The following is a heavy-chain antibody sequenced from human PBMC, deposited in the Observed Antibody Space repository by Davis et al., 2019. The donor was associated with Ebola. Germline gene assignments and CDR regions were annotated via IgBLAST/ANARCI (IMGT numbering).Heavy chain of an antibody. J-gene: IGHJ6*02. CDR3: AREVYSNYVRYYGMDV. D-gene: IGHD4-11*01. V-gene: IGHV1-18*01. Sequence: ASVKVSCKASGYTFTSYGISWVRQAPGQGLEWMGWISAYNGNTNYAQKLQGRVTMTTDTSTSTAYMELRSLRSDDTAVYYCAREVYSNYVRYYGMDVWGQGTTVTVSS. CDR2: ISAYNGNT. CDR1: GYTFTSYG.